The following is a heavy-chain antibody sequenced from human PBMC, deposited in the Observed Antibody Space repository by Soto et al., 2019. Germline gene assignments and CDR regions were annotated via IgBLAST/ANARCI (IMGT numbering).Heavy chain of an antibody. V-gene: IGHV4-31*03. CDR1: GGSISSGGYY. CDR2: IYYSGNT. CDR3: ARATYYYDSSGYSDRVLDY. Sequence: QVQLQESGPGLVKPSQTLSLTCTVSGGSISSGGYYWSWIRQHPGKGLEWIGYIYYSGNTYYNPSLKGRVTLSEDXXKTQFSLKLSSVTAADTAVYYCARATYYYDSSGYSDRVLDYWGQGTLVTVSS. D-gene: IGHD3-22*01. J-gene: IGHJ4*02.